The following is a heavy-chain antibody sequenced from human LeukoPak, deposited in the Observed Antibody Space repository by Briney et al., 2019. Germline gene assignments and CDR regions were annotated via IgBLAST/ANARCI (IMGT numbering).Heavy chain of an antibody. CDR2: ISSSSSHI. V-gene: IGHV3-21*01. CDR3: ARVVDSGWRSDAFDI. D-gene: IGHD6-19*01. CDR1: GFTFSRYS. J-gene: IGHJ3*02. Sequence: GGSLRLSCAASGFTFSRYSMNWVRQAPGKGLEWVSSISSSSSHIYYADSLKGRFTISRDNAKNSLYLQMNSLRAEDTAVYYCARVVDSGWRSDAFDIWGQGTMVTVSS.